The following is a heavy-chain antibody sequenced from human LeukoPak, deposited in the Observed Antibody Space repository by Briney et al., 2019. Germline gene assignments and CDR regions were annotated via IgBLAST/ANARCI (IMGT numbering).Heavy chain of an antibody. CDR3: ASDILTGYYAFDY. Sequence: QAGGSLRLSCAASGFTFSSYGMHWVRQAPGKGLEWVAVISYDGSNKYYADSVKGRFTISRDNSKNTLYLQMNSLRAEDTAVYYCASDILTGYYAFDYWGQGTLVTVSS. CDR2: ISYDGSNK. CDR1: GFTFSSYG. J-gene: IGHJ4*02. D-gene: IGHD3-9*01. V-gene: IGHV3-30*03.